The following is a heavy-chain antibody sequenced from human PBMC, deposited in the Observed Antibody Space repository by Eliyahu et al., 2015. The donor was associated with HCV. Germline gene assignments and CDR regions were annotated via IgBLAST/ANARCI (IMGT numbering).Heavy chain of an antibody. V-gene: IGHV3-43*01. D-gene: IGHD3-22*01. J-gene: IGHJ4*02. CDR1: GFTFHEYT. CDR3: VKDVGGGYYYDY. Sequence: EVQLVQSGGVVVQPGGSLKLSCEASGFTFHEYTMHWVRQVPGKGLEWVSLISWDGYNTYYADSLEGRFTISRDNSKNSVFLQMNSLRSEDSARYYCVKDVGGGYYYDYWGQGTLVTVSS. CDR2: ISWDGYNT.